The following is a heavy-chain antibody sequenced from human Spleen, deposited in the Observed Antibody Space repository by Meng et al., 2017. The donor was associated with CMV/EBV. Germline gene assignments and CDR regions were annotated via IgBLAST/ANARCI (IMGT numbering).Heavy chain of an antibody. CDR1: GDTFNNHA. V-gene: IGHV1-69*05. CDR3: ATGAGTALADFDY. CDR2: IIPIFDKA. J-gene: IGHJ4*02. D-gene: IGHD5-18*01. Sequence: SVKVSCKASGDTFNNHAISWVRQAPGQGLEWVGGIIPIFDKANYAQKFQGRVTITTDKSTSTAYMELSSLTSEDTAVYYCATGAGTALADFDYWGQGTLVTVSS.